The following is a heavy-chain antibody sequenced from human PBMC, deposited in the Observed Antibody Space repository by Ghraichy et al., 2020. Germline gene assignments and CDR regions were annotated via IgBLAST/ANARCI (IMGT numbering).Heavy chain of an antibody. D-gene: IGHD6-19*01. CDR1: GGSIATNSY. CDR3: ARHEQWLVRLDY. Sequence: SESLSLTCTVSGGSIATNSYWGWIRQPPGRRLEWIGSIYYSGIPYHNPSLKSRVTISVDTSKNQFSLELRSVTAADTAVYYCARHEQWLVRLDYCAQGTLVTV. V-gene: IGHV4-39*01. J-gene: IGHJ4*02. CDR2: IYYSGIP.